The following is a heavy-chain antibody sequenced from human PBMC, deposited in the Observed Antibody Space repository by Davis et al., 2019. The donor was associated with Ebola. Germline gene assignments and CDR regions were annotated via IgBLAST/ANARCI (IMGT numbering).Heavy chain of an antibody. Sequence: PSETLSLTCAVYGGSFSGYYWSWIRQPPGKGLEWIGYIYYSGSTNYNPSLKSRVTISVDTSKNQFSLKLSSVTAADTAVYYCARDRGKGISFDIWGQGTMVTVSS. CDR1: GGSFSGYY. CDR3: ARDRGKGISFDI. J-gene: IGHJ3*02. CDR2: IYYSGST. V-gene: IGHV4-59*01.